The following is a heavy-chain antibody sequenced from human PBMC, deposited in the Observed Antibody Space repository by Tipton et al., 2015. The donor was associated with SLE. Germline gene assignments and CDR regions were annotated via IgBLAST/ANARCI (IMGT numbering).Heavy chain of an antibody. CDR2: INHSGST. CDR3: ARQGPLWYYYYYMDV. CDR1: GGSFSGYY. V-gene: IGHV4-34*01. D-gene: IGHD3-10*01. Sequence: TLSLTCAVYGGSFSGYYWSWIRQPPGKGLEWIGEINHSGSTNYNPSVKSRVTISVDTSKNQFSLKLSSVTAADTAVYYCARQGPLWYYYYYMDVWGKGTTVTVSS. J-gene: IGHJ6*03.